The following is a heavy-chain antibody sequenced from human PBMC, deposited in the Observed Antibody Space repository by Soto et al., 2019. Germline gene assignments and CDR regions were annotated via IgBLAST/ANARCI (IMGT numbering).Heavy chain of an antibody. CDR2: INAGNGNT. CDR3: ARGLLWFGERGYFDY. CDR1: GYTFTSYA. V-gene: IGHV1-3*01. D-gene: IGHD3-10*01. J-gene: IGHJ4*02. Sequence: RASVKVSCKASGYTFTSYAMHWVRQAPGQRLEWMGWINAGNGNTKYSQKFQGRVTITRDTSASTAYMELSSLRSEDTAVYYCARGLLWFGERGYFDYWGQGTLVTVSS.